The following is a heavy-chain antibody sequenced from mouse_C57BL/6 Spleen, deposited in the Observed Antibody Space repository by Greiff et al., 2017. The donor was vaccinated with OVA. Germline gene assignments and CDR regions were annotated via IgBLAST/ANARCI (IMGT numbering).Heavy chain of an antibody. J-gene: IGHJ2*01. Sequence: EVQLQESGGGLVKPGGSLKLSCAASGFTFSDYGMHWVRPAPETGLEWVAYISRGSSTIYYADTVKGRFPISRDNAKNTLFLQMTRLRSEDTAMYYCARRNLFDYWGQGTTLTVSS. V-gene: IGHV5-17*01. CDR1: GFTFSDYG. CDR3: ARRNLFDY. CDR2: ISRGSSTI.